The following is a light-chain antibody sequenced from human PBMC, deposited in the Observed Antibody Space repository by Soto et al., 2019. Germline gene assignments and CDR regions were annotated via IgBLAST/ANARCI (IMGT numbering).Light chain of an antibody. V-gene: IGLV1-51*01. CDR1: RSNVGDNY. CDR3: GTWDNSKTVI. Sequence: QSVLTQPPSVSVAPGQKVTISCSGNRSNVGDNYVSWYQQLPGTAPNLLIYDNIKRPSGIPDRFSGSKSGTSATLDITGVQTGDEADYYCGTWDNSKTVIFGGGTKVTVL. CDR2: DNI. J-gene: IGLJ2*01.